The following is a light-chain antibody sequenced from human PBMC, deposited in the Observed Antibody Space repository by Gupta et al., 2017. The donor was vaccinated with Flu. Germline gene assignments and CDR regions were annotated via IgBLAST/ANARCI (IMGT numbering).Light chain of an antibody. CDR2: GSS. J-gene: IGKJ1*01. CDR1: QSVSRY. Sequence: PGTLSLSPGERATLSCRASQSVSRYINWYQQRPGQAPGLLIYGSSSRATGIPDRFSGSGSGTEFTLTISRLEPEDFAVYYCQQYDSSPWTFGQGTKVEIK. V-gene: IGKV3-20*01. CDR3: QQYDSSPWT.